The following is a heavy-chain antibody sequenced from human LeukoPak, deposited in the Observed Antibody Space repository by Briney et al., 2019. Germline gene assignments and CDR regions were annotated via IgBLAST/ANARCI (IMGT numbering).Heavy chain of an antibody. CDR3: ARELRKITKWELLVGMDV. CDR2: IIPILGIA. Sequence: GASVKVSCKASGGTFSSYAISWVRQAPGQGLEWMGRIIPILGIANYAQKFQGRVTITADKSTSTAYMELSSLRSEDTAVYYCARELRKITKWELLVGMDVWGQGTTVTVSS. V-gene: IGHV1-69*04. D-gene: IGHD1-26*01. CDR1: GGTFSSYA. J-gene: IGHJ6*02.